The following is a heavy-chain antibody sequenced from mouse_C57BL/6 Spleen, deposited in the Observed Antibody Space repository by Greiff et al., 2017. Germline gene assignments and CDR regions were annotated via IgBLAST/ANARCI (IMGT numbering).Heavy chain of an antibody. CDR1: GYTFTNYW. CDR3: ARSGYYGSSPYYFDY. CDR2: IYPGGGYT. V-gene: IGHV1-63*01. J-gene: IGHJ2*01. Sequence: QVQLKESGAELVRPGTSVKMSCKASGYTFTNYWIGWAKQRPGHGLEWIGDIYPGGGYTNYNEKFKGKATLTADKSSSTAYMQFSSLTSEDSAIYYCARSGYYGSSPYYFDYWGQGTTLTVSS. D-gene: IGHD1-1*01.